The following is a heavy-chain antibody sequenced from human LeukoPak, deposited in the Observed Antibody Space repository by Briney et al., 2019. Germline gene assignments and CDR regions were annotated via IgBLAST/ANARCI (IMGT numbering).Heavy chain of an antibody. J-gene: IGHJ6*03. Sequence: SETLSLTCAVYGGSFSGYYWSWIRQPPGKGLEWIGEINHSGSTNYNPSLKSRVTISVDTSKNQFSLKLSSVTAADTAVYYCARTGRGVRGAWARYYYMDVWGKGTTVTVSS. D-gene: IGHD3-10*01. V-gene: IGHV4-34*01. CDR1: GGSFSGYY. CDR2: INHSGST. CDR3: ARTGRGVRGAWARYYYMDV.